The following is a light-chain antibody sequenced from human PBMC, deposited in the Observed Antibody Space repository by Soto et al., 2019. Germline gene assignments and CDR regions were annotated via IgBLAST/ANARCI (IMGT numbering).Light chain of an antibody. V-gene: IGKV3-11*01. CDR1: QSVSSY. CDR3: QQRSNWLIT. J-gene: IGKJ5*01. Sequence: EIVLTQSPATLSLSPGERATLSCRASQSVSSYLAWHQQKPGQAPRLLIYDASNRATGIPARFSGSGSGTDFTLTISSLEPEDFAVYYCQQRSNWLITFGQGTRLEI. CDR2: DAS.